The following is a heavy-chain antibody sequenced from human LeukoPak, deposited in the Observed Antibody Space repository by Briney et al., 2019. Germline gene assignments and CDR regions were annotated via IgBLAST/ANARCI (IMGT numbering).Heavy chain of an antibody. CDR1: GFTFSNYW. V-gene: IGHV3-74*01. J-gene: IGHJ5*02. CDR2: IYVDGRTT. Sequence: GGSLRLSCVASGFTFSNYWMHWVRQPPGKGLVWVSRIYVDGRTTNYADSVKGRFTISRDNAKNTVYLEMNSLSVEDTATYYCIRDFRSADLWGQGALVTVTS. CDR3: IRDFRSADL.